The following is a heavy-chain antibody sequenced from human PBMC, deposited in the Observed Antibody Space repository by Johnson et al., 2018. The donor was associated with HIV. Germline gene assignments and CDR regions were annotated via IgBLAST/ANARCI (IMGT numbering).Heavy chain of an antibody. Sequence: VQLVESGGGLVQPGGSLRLSCAASGFTFSSYWIHWVRQAPGQGLVWVSRINSDGSGTSYADSVKGRFTISRDNANNTLYLQINSLRADDTAVYYCAREGPSERAGFDVWGQGTMVTVSS. V-gene: IGHV3-74*01. CDR3: AREGPSERAGFDV. J-gene: IGHJ3*01. CDR2: INSDGSGT. CDR1: GFTFSSYW.